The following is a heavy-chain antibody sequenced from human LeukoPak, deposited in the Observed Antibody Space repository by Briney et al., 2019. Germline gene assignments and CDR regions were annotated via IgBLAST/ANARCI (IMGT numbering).Heavy chain of an antibody. Sequence: GGSLRLSCAASGFTFRTYWMTWVRQAPGKGLEWVADINQDGVDKYYVDSVKGRFTISRDNAKNSLYLQMDSLRDEDTAMYYCARSPHYYGSGSHWYFDLWGRGTLVTVSS. CDR1: GFTFRTYW. V-gene: IGHV3-7*01. CDR2: INQDGVDK. D-gene: IGHD3-10*01. CDR3: ARSPHYYGSGSHWYFDL. J-gene: IGHJ2*01.